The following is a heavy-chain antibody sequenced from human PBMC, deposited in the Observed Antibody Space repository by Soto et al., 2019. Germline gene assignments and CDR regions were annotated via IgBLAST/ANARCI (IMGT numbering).Heavy chain of an antibody. Sequence: QVLLVQSGAEVKKPGSSVKVSCKASGGTFSSYAISWVRQAPGQELEWMGGIIPIFGTANYAQKFQGRVTITADESTSTAYMELSSLRSEDTAVYYCARGHSKEGTIFGVVIIPPDYYYYGLDVWGQGTTVAVSS. D-gene: IGHD3-3*01. CDR1: GGTFSSYA. V-gene: IGHV1-69*01. CDR2: IIPIFGTA. CDR3: ARGHSKEGTIFGVVIIPPDYYYYGLDV. J-gene: IGHJ6*02.